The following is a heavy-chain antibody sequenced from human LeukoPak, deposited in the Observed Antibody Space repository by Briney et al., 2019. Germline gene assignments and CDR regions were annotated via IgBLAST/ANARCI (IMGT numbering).Heavy chain of an antibody. CDR1: GYTFSSNA. V-gene: IGHV7-4-1*02. J-gene: IGHJ4*02. CDR3: ARGYDSSGYFSD. Sequence: ASVKVSCKAYGYTFSSNAINWVRQAPGQGLEWMGWIDTNTGNPTYAQGFTGQFVFSLDTSVSTAYLQISSLKAEDTAEYFCARGYDSSGYFSDWGQGTLVTVSS. CDR2: IDTNTGNP. D-gene: IGHD3-22*01.